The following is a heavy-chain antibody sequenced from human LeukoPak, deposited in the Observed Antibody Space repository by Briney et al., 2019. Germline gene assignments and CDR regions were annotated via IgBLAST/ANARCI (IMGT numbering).Heavy chain of an antibody. D-gene: IGHD3-10*01. J-gene: IGHJ3*02. V-gene: IGHV3-7*01. CDR2: IKQDGSEK. CDR1: GFTFTSSW. Sequence: GGSLRLSCVVSGFTFTSSWMTWVRQAPGKGLEWVANIKQDGSEKHYVDPVKGRFTISRDNAKNSLYLQMNSLRAGDTAVYYCAREPGIGYAFDIWGQGTVVTVSS. CDR3: AREPGIGYAFDI.